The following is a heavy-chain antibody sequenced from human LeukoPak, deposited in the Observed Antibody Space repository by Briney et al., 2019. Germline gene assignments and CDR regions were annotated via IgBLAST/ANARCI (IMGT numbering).Heavy chain of an antibody. V-gene: IGHV3-9*03. CDR2: ISWNSGSI. D-gene: IGHD6-13*01. CDR1: GFTFDDYA. CDR3: AKAAGTGLGTFDI. J-gene: IGHJ3*02. Sequence: PGGSLRLSCAASGFTFDDYAMHWVRHAPGKGLEWVSGISWNSGSIGYADSVKGRFTISRDNAKNSLYLQMNSLRAEDMALYYCAKAAGTGLGTFDIWGQGTMVTVSS.